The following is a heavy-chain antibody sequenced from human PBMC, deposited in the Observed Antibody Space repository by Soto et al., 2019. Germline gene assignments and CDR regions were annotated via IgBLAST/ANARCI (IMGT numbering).Heavy chain of an antibody. CDR3: ARYYYDSSGYSYYFDY. CDR2: IYYSGST. Sequence: SETLSLTCTVSGGSISSSSYYWGWIRQPRGKGLEWIGSIYYSGSTYYNPSLKSRVSISVDRSKNQFSLKLSSVTAADTAVYYCARYYYDSSGYSYYFDYWGQGTLVTVSS. D-gene: IGHD3-22*01. V-gene: IGHV4-39*07. J-gene: IGHJ4*02. CDR1: GGSISSSSYY.